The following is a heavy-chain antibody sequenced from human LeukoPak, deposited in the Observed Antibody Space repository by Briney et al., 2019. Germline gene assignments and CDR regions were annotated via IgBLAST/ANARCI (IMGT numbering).Heavy chain of an antibody. D-gene: IGHD2/OR15-2a*01. Sequence: GGSLRLSCAASGFSFNSYAMTWVRQAPGKGLDWVSVISGSGDKTYYADSVKGRFTISRDNSKNTLYLQMHSLRAEDTAKYYCAKGSHSTGWFYFDYWGQGTLVTVSS. CDR3: AKGSHSTGWFYFDY. CDR1: GFSFNSYA. V-gene: IGHV3-23*01. CDR2: ISGSGDKT. J-gene: IGHJ4*02.